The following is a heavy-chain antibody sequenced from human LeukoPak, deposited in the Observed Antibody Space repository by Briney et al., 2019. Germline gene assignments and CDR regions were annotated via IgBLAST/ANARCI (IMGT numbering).Heavy chain of an antibody. CDR2: INPNSGGT. V-gene: IGHV1-2*02. CDR1: GYTDTGHY. CDR3: AKDAYSGFTSSYNMDS. D-gene: IGHD5-18*01. J-gene: IGHJ4*02. Sequence: ASVKVSCKASGYTDTGHYLHWVRQAPGQGLEWMGWINPNSGGTNYAQKFQGRVTMTRDTSINTAYMELNSLTSDDTAMYYCAKDAYSGFTSSYNMDSWGQGTLVTVSS.